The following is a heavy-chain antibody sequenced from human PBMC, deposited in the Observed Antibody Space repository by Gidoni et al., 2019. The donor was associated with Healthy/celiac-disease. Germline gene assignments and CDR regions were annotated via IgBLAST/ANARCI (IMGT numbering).Heavy chain of an antibody. CDR2: VSDSGST. CDR1: GASISSSSYY. CDR3: ARQGTTVTTPFGY. J-gene: IGHJ4*02. D-gene: IGHD4-17*01. V-gene: IGHV4-39*01. Sequence: QLQLQESRPGPVKPSETLSLTCTVSGASISSSSYYCGWRRQPPGRGLEWIGSVSDSGSTYYNPSLKSRVTISGDTSKNQFSLKLSSVTAADTAVYYCARQGTTVTTPFGYWGQGTLVTVSS.